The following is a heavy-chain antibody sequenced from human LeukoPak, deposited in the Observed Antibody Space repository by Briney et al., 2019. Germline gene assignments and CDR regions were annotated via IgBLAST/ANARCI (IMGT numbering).Heavy chain of an antibody. Sequence: SGGSLRLSCAASGYTFRSFWMTWVRQAPGKGLEWVAYIKQDGSEKYYVDSVKGRFTISRDNSKNTLYLQMNSLRAEDTAVCYCSSGFGELLQIDYWGQGTLVTVSS. V-gene: IGHV3-7*01. J-gene: IGHJ4*02. CDR3: SSGFGELLQIDY. CDR2: IKQDGSEK. CDR1: GYTFRSFW. D-gene: IGHD3-10*01.